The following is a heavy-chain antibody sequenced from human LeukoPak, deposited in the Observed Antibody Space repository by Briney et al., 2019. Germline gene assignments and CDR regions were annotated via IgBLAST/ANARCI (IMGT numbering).Heavy chain of an antibody. J-gene: IGHJ4*02. D-gene: IGHD1-26*01. CDR3: ARGIVGANYFDY. Sequence: SETLSLTCAVSGGSISSSNWWSWVRQPPGKGLEWIGEIYHSGSTNYNPSLKSRVTISADKSKNQFSLKLSSVTAADTAVYYCARGIVGANYFDYWGQGTLVTVSS. V-gene: IGHV4-4*02. CDR2: IYHSGST. CDR1: GGSISSSNW.